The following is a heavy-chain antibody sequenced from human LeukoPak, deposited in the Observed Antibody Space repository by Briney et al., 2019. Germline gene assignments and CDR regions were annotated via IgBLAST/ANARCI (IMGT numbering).Heavy chain of an antibody. D-gene: IGHD1-7*01. Sequence: ASVKVSCKASGYTFTSYGISWVRQAPGQGLEWMGWISPYNGNTDHAQKFQGRVTMTTDTFTNTAYMDLRSLRSDDTAVYYCARGSGTTYYYYYYMDVWGKGTTVTVSS. V-gene: IGHV1-18*01. CDR3: ARGSGTTYYYYYYMDV. CDR2: ISPYNGNT. J-gene: IGHJ6*03. CDR1: GYTFTSYG.